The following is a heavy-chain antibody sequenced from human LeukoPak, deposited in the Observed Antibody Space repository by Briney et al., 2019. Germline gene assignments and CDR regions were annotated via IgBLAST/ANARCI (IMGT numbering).Heavy chain of an antibody. CDR1: GGSISSYY. V-gene: IGHV4-4*07. CDR3: ARVRADFWSGYFFDAFDI. J-gene: IGHJ3*02. D-gene: IGHD3-3*01. CDR2: IYTSGST. Sequence: SSETLSLTCTVSGGSISSYYWSWIRQPAGKGLEWIGRIYTSGSTNYNPSLKSRVTMSVDTSKSQFSLKLRSVTAADTAVYYCARVRADFWSGYFFDAFDIWGQGTMVTVSS.